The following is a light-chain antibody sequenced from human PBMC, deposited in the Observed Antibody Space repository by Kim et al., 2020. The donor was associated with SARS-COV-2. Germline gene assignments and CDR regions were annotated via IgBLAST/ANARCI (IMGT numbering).Light chain of an antibody. Sequence: EIVLTQSPATLSLSPGERATLSCRASQSVSSTYLAWYQQKPGQAPRLLIYGASFRATGIPDRFSGSGSWTYFTLTISRLEPEDFAVYHCQQYGGSPPFTFGPGTKVDIK. CDR2: GAS. J-gene: IGKJ3*01. CDR3: QQYGGSPPFT. CDR1: QSVSSTY. V-gene: IGKV3-20*01.